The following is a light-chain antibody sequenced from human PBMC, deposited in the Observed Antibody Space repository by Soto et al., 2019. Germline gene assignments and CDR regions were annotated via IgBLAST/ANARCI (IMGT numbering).Light chain of an antibody. Sequence: QSALTQSASVSGSPGQAITISCTGTSSDVVGYNYVSWYQQHPGKAPKLIIYDFSNRPSGVSTRFSGSKSGNTASLTISGLQAEDEADYSCSSYTSTNSWVFGGGTKLTVL. V-gene: IGLV2-14*01. CDR2: DFS. J-gene: IGLJ3*02. CDR1: SSDVVGYNY. CDR3: SSYTSTNSWV.